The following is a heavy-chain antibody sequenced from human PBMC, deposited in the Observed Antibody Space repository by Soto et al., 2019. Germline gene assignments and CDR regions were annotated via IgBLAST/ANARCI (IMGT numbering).Heavy chain of an antibody. V-gene: IGHV4-31*03. CDR3: ARGRGGLDV. CDR2: IHYSGST. D-gene: IGHD3-10*01. J-gene: IGHJ6*02. CDR1: GGSINTGADH. Sequence: SETLSLTCTVSGGSINTGADHWSWIRQHPGKGLEWIGYIHYSGSTNYNPALKSRATISVVTSKNQFSLNLTSVTAADTAVYFCARGRGGLDVWGQGTTVTVSS.